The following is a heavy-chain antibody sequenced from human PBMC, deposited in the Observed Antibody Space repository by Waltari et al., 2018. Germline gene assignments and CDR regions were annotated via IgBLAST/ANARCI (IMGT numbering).Heavy chain of an antibody. CDR1: EFTFSSYA. CDR2: SSYNGRNI. CDR3: ARDYCDRANCHGMDV. D-gene: IGHD3-22*01. V-gene: IGHV3-30*04. J-gene: IGHJ6*02. Sequence: QVQLVESGGGVVQPGGSLRLSCAASEFTFSSYAMHWVRQAPGKGLEWVAVSSYNGRNIYYVDSVKGRFTISRDNSKKTLYMQMNSLTVEDTAVYYCARDYCDRANCHGMDVWGQGTTVTV.